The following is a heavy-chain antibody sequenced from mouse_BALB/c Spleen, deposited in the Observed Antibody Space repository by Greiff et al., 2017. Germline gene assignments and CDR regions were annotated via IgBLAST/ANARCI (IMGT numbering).Heavy chain of an antibody. Sequence: EVKLMESGGGLVQPGGSLRLSCATSGFTFTDYYMSWVRQPPGKALEWLGFIRNKANGYTTEYSASVKGRFTISRDNSQSILYLQMNTLRAEDSATYYCARDMEGPGYFDYWGQGTTLTVSS. D-gene: IGHD3-3*01. J-gene: IGHJ2*01. CDR2: IRNKANGYTT. CDR3: ARDMEGPGYFDY. V-gene: IGHV7-3*02. CDR1: GFTFTDYY.